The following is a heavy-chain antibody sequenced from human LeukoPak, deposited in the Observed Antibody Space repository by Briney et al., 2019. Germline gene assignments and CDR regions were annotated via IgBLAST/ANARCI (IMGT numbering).Heavy chain of an antibody. J-gene: IGHJ4*02. D-gene: IGHD5-24*01. Sequence: GGSLRLSCAASGLTFSNYWMNWVRQGPGKGLEWVANINQEGSQKYYVDSVKGRFTISRDNAKKSLYLQMNSLRAEDTAVYYCALTEFLEGDGSNYTGHWPDNWGQGTLVTVSS. V-gene: IGHV3-7*01. CDR2: INQEGSQK. CDR3: ALTEFLEGDGSNYTGHWPDN. CDR1: GLTFSNYW.